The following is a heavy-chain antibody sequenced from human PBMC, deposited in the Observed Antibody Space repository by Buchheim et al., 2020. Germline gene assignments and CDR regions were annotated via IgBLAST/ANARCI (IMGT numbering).Heavy chain of an antibody. CDR3: AGMRRDYCDSSGYDLDY. Sequence: QVQLQESGPGLVKPSETLSLTCTVSGGSISSYYWSWIRQPPGKGLEWIGYIYYSGSTNYNPSLKSRVTISVDTSKNQFSLKLSSVTAADTAVYYCAGMRRDYCDSSGYDLDYWGQGTL. J-gene: IGHJ4*02. V-gene: IGHV4-59*08. D-gene: IGHD3-22*01. CDR1: GGSISSYY. CDR2: IYYSGST.